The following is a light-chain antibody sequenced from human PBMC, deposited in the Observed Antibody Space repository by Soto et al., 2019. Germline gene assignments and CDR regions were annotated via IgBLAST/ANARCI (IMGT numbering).Light chain of an antibody. CDR1: SSDIGNYNL. V-gene: IGLV2-11*01. Sequence: QSALTQPRSVSGSPGQSVSISCTGTSSDIGNYNLVSWYQQPPGKAPKLIISAVSRRPSGVPDRFSGSKSGNTASLTISGLQADDEADYYCWSYTTSDMWVFGGGTKLTVL. CDR2: AVS. J-gene: IGLJ3*02. CDR3: WSYTTSDMWV.